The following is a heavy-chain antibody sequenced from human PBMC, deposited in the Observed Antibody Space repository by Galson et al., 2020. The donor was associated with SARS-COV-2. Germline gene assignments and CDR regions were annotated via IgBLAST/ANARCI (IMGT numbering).Heavy chain of an antibody. V-gene: IGHV3-48*01. CDR1: GFTFSSYS. Sequence: GGPLRLSCAASGFTFSSYSMNWVRQAPGKGLEWVSYISSSSSTIYYADSVKGRFTISRDNAKNSLYLQMNSLRAEDTAVYYCARAPDYYYYYMDVWGKGTTVTISS. J-gene: IGHJ6*03. CDR3: ARAPDYYYYYMDV. CDR2: ISSSSSTI.